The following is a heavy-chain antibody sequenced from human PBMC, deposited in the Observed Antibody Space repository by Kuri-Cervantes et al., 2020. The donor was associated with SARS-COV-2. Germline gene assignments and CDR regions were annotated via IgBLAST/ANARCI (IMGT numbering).Heavy chain of an antibody. Sequence: GESLKISCAASGFTFSSYSMNWVRQAPGKGLEWVSSISSSSSYIYYADSVKGRLTVSRDNARKSLYLQMNSLRAEDTALYYCVRGWMAGPFDLWGQGTLVTVSS. CDR3: VRGWMAGPFDL. CDR1: GFTFSSYS. D-gene: IGHD5-24*01. J-gene: IGHJ4*02. CDR2: ISSSSSYI. V-gene: IGHV3-21*04.